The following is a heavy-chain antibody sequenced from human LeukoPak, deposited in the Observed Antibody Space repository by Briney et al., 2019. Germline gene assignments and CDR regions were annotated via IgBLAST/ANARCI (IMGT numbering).Heavy chain of an antibody. D-gene: IGHD3-22*01. V-gene: IGHV4-38-2*02. Sequence: SETLSLTCTVSGYSISSGYYWGWIRQPPGKGLEWIGSIYHSGSTYYNPSLKSRVTISVDTSKNQFSLKLSSVTAADTAVYYCARNAVIGDNWFDPWGQGTLVTVSS. J-gene: IGHJ5*02. CDR2: IYHSGST. CDR3: ARNAVIGDNWFDP. CDR1: GYSISSGYY.